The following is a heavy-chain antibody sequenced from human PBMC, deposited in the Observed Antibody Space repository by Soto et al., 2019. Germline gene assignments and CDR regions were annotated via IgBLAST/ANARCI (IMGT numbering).Heavy chain of an antibody. V-gene: IGHV3-23*01. CDR1: GFTFSSYA. Sequence: PGGSLRLSCAASGFTFSSYAMSWVRQAPGKGLEWVSAISGSGGSTYYADSVKGRFTISRDNSKNTLYLQMNSLRAEDTAVYYCAKEPNYDFWSGPNPYFDYWGQGTLV. CDR2: ISGSGGST. CDR3: AKEPNYDFWSGPNPYFDY. D-gene: IGHD3-3*01. J-gene: IGHJ4*02.